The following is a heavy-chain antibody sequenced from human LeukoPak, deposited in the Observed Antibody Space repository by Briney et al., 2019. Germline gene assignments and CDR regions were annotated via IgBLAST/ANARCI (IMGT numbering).Heavy chain of an antibody. CDR1: GGTFSSYA. CDR2: IIPIFGTA. D-gene: IGHD5-12*01. CDR3: AGFIAGYSGYDYQGDYYYYMDV. V-gene: IGHV1-69*06. J-gene: IGHJ6*03. Sequence: GASVKVSCKASGGTFSSYAISWARQAPGQGLEWMGRIIPIFGTANYAQKFQGRVTITADKSTSTAYMELSSLRSEDTAVYYCAGFIAGYSGYDYQGDYYYYMDVWGKGTTVTVSS.